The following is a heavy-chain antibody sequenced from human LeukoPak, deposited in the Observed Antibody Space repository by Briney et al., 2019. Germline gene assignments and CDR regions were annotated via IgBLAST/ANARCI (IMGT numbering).Heavy chain of an antibody. Sequence: ASVKVSCKASGGTCSSYAISWVRQAPGQGLEWMGRIIPILGIANYAQKFQGRVTITADKSTSTAYMELSSLRSEDTAVYYCARVGGYYDSTDAFDIWGQGTMVTVSS. CDR3: ARVGGYYDSTDAFDI. CDR1: GGTCSSYA. D-gene: IGHD3-22*01. V-gene: IGHV1-69*04. CDR2: IIPILGIA. J-gene: IGHJ3*02.